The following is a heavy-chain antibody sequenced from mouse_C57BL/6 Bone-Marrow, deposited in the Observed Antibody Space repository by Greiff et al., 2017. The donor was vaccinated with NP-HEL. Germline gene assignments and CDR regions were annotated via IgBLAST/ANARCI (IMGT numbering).Heavy chain of an antibody. J-gene: IGHJ2*01. V-gene: IGHV5S21*01. Sequence: EVHLVESGEGLVKPGGSLKLSCAASGFTFSSYAMSWVRQTPEKRLEWVAYISSGGDYIYYADTVKGRFTISRDNARNTLYLQMSSLKSEDTAMYYCTRRKGYLYYFDYWGQGTTLTVSS. D-gene: IGHD2-2*01. CDR3: TRRKGYLYYFDY. CDR2: ISSGGDYI. CDR1: GFTFSSYA.